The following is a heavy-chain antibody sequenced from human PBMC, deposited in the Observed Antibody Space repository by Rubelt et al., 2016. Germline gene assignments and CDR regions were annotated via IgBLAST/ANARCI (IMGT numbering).Heavy chain of an antibody. V-gene: IGHV4-39*07. CDR1: GGSISSSSYY. D-gene: IGHD1-1*01. CDR2: IYYSGST. Sequence: QVQLQESGPGLVKPSETLSLTCTVSGGSISSSSYYWGWIRQPPGKGLEWIGSIYYSGSTYYNPSLKSRVTISVDTSKNQFSLKLSSVTAADTAVYYCARDRYGTTGNYYGMDVWGQGTTVTVSS. J-gene: IGHJ6*02. CDR3: ARDRYGTTGNYYGMDV.